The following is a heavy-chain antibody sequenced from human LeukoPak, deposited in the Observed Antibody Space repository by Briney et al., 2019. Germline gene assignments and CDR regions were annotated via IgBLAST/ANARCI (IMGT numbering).Heavy chain of an antibody. V-gene: IGHV4-39*07. Sequence: SETLSLTCAVSGGSISSSSYYWGWIHQPPGKGLEWIGSIYYSGSTYYNPSLKSRVTISVDTSRNQFSLQLSSVTAADTAVYYCARGGGDYYMDVWGKGTTVTVSS. D-gene: IGHD3-3*01. CDR2: IYYSGST. CDR3: ARGGGDYYMDV. J-gene: IGHJ6*03. CDR1: GGSISSSSYY.